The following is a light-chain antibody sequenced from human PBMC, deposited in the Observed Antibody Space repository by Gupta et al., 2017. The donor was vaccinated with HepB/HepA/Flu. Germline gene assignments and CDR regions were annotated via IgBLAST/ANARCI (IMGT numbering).Light chain of an antibody. Sequence: EIVMTQSPATLSVSPGERATLSCRASQSVSSNLAWYQQKPGQAPRLLIYGASTRANGFPARFSGSGCGTEFTLTISSRQSEDFAVYYCQHENNCPWTFGQGTKLDIK. CDR3: QHENNCPWT. V-gene: IGKV3-15*01. CDR1: QSVSSN. J-gene: IGKJ2*01. CDR2: GAS.